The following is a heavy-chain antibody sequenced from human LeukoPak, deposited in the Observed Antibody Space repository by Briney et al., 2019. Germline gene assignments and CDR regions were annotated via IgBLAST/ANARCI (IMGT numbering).Heavy chain of an antibody. CDR2: IYYSGST. CDR3: ARLRPAPYSSGWYLAYYFDY. Sequence: KPSETLSLTCTVSGGSISSSSYYWGWIRQPPGKGLEWIGSIYYSGSTYYNPSLKSRVTISVDTSKNQFSLKLSSVTAADTAVYYCARLRPAPYSSGWYLAYYFDYWGQGTLVTVSS. D-gene: IGHD6-19*01. V-gene: IGHV4-39*07. J-gene: IGHJ4*02. CDR1: GGSISSSSYY.